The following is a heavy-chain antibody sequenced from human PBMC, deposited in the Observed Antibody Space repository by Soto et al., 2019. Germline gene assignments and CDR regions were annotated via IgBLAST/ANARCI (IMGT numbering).Heavy chain of an antibody. D-gene: IGHD3-22*01. CDR2: IWYDGSNK. CDR3: ARDLYPWYYYDSSGYYYWFDH. CDR1: GFTFSSYG. J-gene: IGHJ5*02. Sequence: PGGSLRLSCAASGFTFSSYGMHWVRQAPGKGLEWVAVIWYDGSNKYYADSVKGRFTISRDNSKNTLYLQMNSLSAEDTAVYYCARDLYPWYYYDSSGYYYWFDHWGQGTLVTVTS. V-gene: IGHV3-33*01.